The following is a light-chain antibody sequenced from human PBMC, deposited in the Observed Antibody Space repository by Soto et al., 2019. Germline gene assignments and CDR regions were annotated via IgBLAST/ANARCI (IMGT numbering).Light chain of an antibody. J-gene: IGKJ1*01. CDR3: QQYNSYLWT. CDR2: GAS. V-gene: IGKV3D-15*01. Sequence: DMVMTQSPATPSVCPGERAALSCRASQSVSSTLAWYQQRPGQAPRLVIYGASSRATGIPDRFSGSGSGTEFTLTISSLQPHDFATSYCQQYNSYLWTFGQGTKVDI. CDR1: QSVSST.